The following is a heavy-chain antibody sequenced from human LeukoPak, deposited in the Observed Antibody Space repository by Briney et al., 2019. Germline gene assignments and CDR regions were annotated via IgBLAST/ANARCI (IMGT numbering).Heavy chain of an antibody. D-gene: IGHD1-26*01. Sequence: GGSLRLSCAASGFTFSDYYMSWIRQAPGKGLEWVSYISSSGSTIYYADSVKGRFTISRDNAKNSLYLQMNSLRAEDTAVYYCARDRTVGATSSCFDYWGQGTLVTVSS. CDR2: ISSSGSTI. V-gene: IGHV3-11*04. CDR1: GFTFSDYY. J-gene: IGHJ4*02. CDR3: ARDRTVGATSSCFDY.